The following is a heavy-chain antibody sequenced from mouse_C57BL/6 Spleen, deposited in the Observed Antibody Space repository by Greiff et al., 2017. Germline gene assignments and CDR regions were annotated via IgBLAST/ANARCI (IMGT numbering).Heavy chain of an antibody. Sequence: VLLQPSGAELAQPGASVKLSCKASGYTFTSYWMHWVQQRPGQGLEWIGYINPSSGYTTYNQKFKDKSTLTADKSSSTAYMQLSSLTYEDSAVYYCARGGLRYSFDYWGKGTTLTVSS. J-gene: IGHJ2*01. CDR1: GYTFTSYW. CDR3: ARGGLRYSFDY. CDR2: INPSSGYT. V-gene: IGHV1-7*01. D-gene: IGHD1-1*01.